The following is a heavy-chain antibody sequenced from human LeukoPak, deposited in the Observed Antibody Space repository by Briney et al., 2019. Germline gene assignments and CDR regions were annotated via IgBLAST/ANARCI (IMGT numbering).Heavy chain of an antibody. CDR1: GYTFTSYA. CDR3: ARAGYCSSTSCYAGWFDP. D-gene: IGHD2-2*01. V-gene: IGHV1-3*01. Sequence: ASVKVSCKASGYTFTSYAMHWVRQAPGQRLEWMGWINVGNGNTKYSQKFQGRVTITRDTSASTAYMELSSLRSEDTAVYYCARAGYCSSTSCYAGWFDPWGQGTLVTVSS. CDR2: INVGNGNT. J-gene: IGHJ5*02.